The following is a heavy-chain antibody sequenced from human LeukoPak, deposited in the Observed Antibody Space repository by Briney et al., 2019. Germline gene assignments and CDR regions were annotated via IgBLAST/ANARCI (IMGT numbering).Heavy chain of an antibody. Sequence: ASVKLSCKASGYTFTGYYMRWVRQAPGQGFEWMGWINPNSGDTNYAQKFQGRVTMTRDTSISTAHMELSRLRSDDTAVYYCARANPLYCSSTTCLFDYWGQGTLVTVSS. J-gene: IGHJ4*02. CDR2: INPNSGDT. CDR1: GYTFTGYY. CDR3: ARANPLYCSSTTCLFDY. D-gene: IGHD2-2*01. V-gene: IGHV1-2*02.